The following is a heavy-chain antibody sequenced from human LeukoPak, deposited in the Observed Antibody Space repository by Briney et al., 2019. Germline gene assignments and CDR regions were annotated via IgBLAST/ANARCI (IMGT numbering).Heavy chain of an antibody. D-gene: IGHD4-17*01. J-gene: IGHJ4*02. Sequence: PSETLSLTCTVSGGSISSGGYYWSWIRQPPGKGLKWIGYIYHSGSTYYNPSLKSRVTISVDRSKNQFSLKLSSVTAADTAVYYCASLYVRYGDYLFDYWGQGTLVTVSS. V-gene: IGHV4-30-2*01. CDR2: IYHSGST. CDR1: GGSISSGGYY. CDR3: ASLYVRYGDYLFDY.